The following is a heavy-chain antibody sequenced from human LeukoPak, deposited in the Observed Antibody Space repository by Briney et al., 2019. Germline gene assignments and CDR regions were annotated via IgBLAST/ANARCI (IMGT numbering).Heavy chain of an antibody. CDR3: ARGSGSSGWFDY. CDR2: IYSGGST. Sequence: HPGGSLRLSCAASGFTVSSNYMSWVRQAPGKGLGWVSVIYSGGSTYYADSVKGRFTISRDNSKNTLFLQMNSLRDEDTAVYYCARGSGSSGWFDYWGKGTLVTVSS. J-gene: IGHJ4*02. V-gene: IGHV3-53*01. CDR1: GFTVSSNY. D-gene: IGHD6-19*01.